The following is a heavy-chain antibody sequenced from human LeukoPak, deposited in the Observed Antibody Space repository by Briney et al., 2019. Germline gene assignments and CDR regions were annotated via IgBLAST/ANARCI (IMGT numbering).Heavy chain of an antibody. CDR2: IYYSGTT. CDR1: GDSVSSFY. CDR3: ARVSGYDWESFYDY. Sequence: KPSETLSLTCTVSGDSVSSFYWSWIRQPPGKGLEWIGYIYYSGTTNYNPSPKSRVTISVDTTKNQFSLKLSSVTAADTAVYYCARVSGYDWESFYDYWGQGTLVTVSS. D-gene: IGHD5-12*01. J-gene: IGHJ4*02. V-gene: IGHV4-59*02.